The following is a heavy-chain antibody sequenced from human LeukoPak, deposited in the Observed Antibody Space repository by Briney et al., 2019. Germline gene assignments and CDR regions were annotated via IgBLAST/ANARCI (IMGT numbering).Heavy chain of an antibody. CDR1: GGSISSGDYY. Sequence: SQTLSLTCTVSGGSISSGDYYWSWIRQPPGKGLELIGYIYYSGSTYYNPSLKSRVTISVDTSKNQFSLKLSSVTAADTAVYYCATGVGYYEILTGYSPYYSYYIDVWGKGTTVTVSS. J-gene: IGHJ6*03. D-gene: IGHD3-9*01. CDR2: IYYSGST. V-gene: IGHV4-30-4*08. CDR3: ATGVGYYEILTGYSPYYSYYIDV.